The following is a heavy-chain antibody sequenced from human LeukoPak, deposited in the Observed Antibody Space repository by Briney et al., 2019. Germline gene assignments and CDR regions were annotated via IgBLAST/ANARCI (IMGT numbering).Heavy chain of an antibody. Sequence: PGGSLRLSCAASGFTFSTYAMHWVRQAPGKGLEWVAVISYDGSNKYFADSVKGRFTISRDNSKNTLYLQMNSLRAEDTAVYYCARENGDYDFWSGHPTRGAFDIWGQGTMVTVSS. CDR1: GFTFSTYA. J-gene: IGHJ3*02. CDR2: ISYDGSNK. D-gene: IGHD3-3*01. V-gene: IGHV3-30*04. CDR3: ARENGDYDFWSGHPTRGAFDI.